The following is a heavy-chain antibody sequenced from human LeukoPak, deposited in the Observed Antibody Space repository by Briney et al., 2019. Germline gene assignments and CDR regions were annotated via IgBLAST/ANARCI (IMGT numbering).Heavy chain of an antibody. CDR3: ARGGYDSSSYYYHYYYGMDV. V-gene: IGHV1-3*01. Sequence: ASVKVSCKASGYTFTSYAMHWVRQAPGQRLEWMGWINAGNGNTKYSQKFQGRVTITRDTSASTAYMELSSLRSEDTAVYYCARGGYDSSSYYYHYYYGMDVWGQGTTVTVSS. CDR2: INAGNGNT. CDR1: GYTFTSYA. J-gene: IGHJ6*02. D-gene: IGHD3-22*01.